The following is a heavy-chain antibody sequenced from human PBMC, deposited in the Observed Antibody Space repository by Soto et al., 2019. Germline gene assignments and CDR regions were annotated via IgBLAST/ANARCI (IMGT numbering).Heavy chain of an antibody. J-gene: IGHJ4*02. CDR1: GSPSSSHT. CDR2: ISATGSDI. CDR3: ARGYDVVRVPVAIRVGYFDH. V-gene: IGHV3-21*01. D-gene: IGHD3-16*01. Sequence: EVDLVESGGGLAKPGGARRPPCTDPGSPSSSHTINWARRAPGKGREWVSSISATGSDIYYGDSVMGRFTISRDNAKNSLYLQLNNLRVEDTAVYYCARGYDVVRVPVAIRVGYFDHWGQGTVVTVSS.